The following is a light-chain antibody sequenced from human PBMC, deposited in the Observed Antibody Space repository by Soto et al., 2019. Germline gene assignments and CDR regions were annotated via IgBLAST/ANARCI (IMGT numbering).Light chain of an antibody. J-gene: IGKJ1*01. CDR2: GVS. CDR3: QQYSGSPWT. CDR1: QSVSSNY. V-gene: IGKV3-20*01. Sequence: IVLTQSPGTLSLSPGERATLSCRASQSVSSNYLAWYQQKPGQAPRLLIYGVSSRATGIPDRFSGSGSGTDFTLTISRLEPEDFAVYYCQQYSGSPWTFGQGTRVEIE.